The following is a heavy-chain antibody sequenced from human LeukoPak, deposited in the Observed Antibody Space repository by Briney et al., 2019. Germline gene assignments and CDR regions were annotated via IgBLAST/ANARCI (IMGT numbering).Heavy chain of an antibody. J-gene: IGHJ4*02. CDR1: GFTVSSNY. V-gene: IGHV3-53*01. CDR2: IYSGGST. CDR3: ASNWGNETGLH. Sequence: PGGSLRLSCAASGFTVSSNYMSWVRQAPGKGLEWVSVIYSGGSTYYAVSVKGRFTISRDNSKNTLYLQMNSLRAEDTAVYYCASNWGNETGLHWGQGTLVTVSS. D-gene: IGHD7-27*01.